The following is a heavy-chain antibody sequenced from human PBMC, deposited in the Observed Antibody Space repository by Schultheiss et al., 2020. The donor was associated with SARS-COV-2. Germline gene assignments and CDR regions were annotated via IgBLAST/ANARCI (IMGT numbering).Heavy chain of an antibody. CDR1: GFTFGDYA. D-gene: IGHD6-19*01. J-gene: IGHJ4*02. CDR3: TRASIAVAGPDY. V-gene: IGHV3-49*04. Sequence: SLRLSCTASGFTFGDYAMSWVRQAPGKGLEWVGFIRSKAYGGTTEYAASVKGRFTISRDDSKNTLYLQMNSLKTEDTAVYYCTRASIAVAGPDYWGQGTLVTVSS. CDR2: IRSKAYGGTT.